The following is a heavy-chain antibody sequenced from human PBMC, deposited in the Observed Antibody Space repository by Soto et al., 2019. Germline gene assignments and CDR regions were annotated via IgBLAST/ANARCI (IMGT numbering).Heavy chain of an antibody. CDR2: MNPNSGNT. CDR1: GYTFTSYD. V-gene: IGHV1-8*01. Sequence: QVQLVQSGAEVKKPGASVKVSCKAAGYTFTSYDINWVRQATGQGFEWMGWMNPNSGNTGYAQKFQGRVTMTRDTSISTAFMELSSMRAEDTAVYYCARGPRNWGVDYWGQGTLVTVSS. CDR3: ARGPRNWGVDY. D-gene: IGHD7-27*01. J-gene: IGHJ4*02.